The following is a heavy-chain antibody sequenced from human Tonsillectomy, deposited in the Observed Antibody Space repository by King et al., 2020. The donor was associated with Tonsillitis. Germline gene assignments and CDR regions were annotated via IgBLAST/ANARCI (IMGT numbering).Heavy chain of an antibody. V-gene: IGHV1-69*01. CDR2: IIPMFGTA. Sequence: VQLVESGAEVKKPGSSVRVSCKASGGTFSSFVISWVRQAPGQGLEWMGGIIPMFGTAYYAQKFQGRVSITADESTSTAYMELSSVTSEDTATYYCSLVHNYYMDVWGKGTTVTVSS. J-gene: IGHJ6*03. D-gene: IGHD1-1*01. CDR1: GGTFSSFV. CDR3: SLVHNYYMDV.